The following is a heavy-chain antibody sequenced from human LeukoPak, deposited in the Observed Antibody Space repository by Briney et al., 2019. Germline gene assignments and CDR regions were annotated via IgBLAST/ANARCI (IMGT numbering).Heavy chain of an antibody. D-gene: IGHD3-16*01. Sequence: ASVKVSCKASGYTFTNYYMHWVRQAPGQGLEWMGIINPSGGGTSYAQKFRGRVTITADKSTRTAYMELSSLRSEDTAVYYCARDNDSRDPPHFDYWGQGTLVTVSS. CDR1: GYTFTNYY. CDR3: ARDNDSRDPPHFDY. V-gene: IGHV1-46*01. J-gene: IGHJ4*02. CDR2: INPSGGGT.